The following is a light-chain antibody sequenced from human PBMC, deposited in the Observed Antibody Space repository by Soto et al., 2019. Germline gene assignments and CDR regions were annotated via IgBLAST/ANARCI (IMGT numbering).Light chain of an antibody. J-gene: IGLJ3*02. CDR1: NIGSKN. CDR3: QVWDSLTGV. CDR2: RDS. Sequence: SSELTQPLSVSVALGQTARITCGGHNIGSKNVHWYQQKPGQAPVMVIYRDSNRPSGIPERFSGSNSGNTATLTISRAQVGDEAEYYCQVWDSLTGVFGEGTKLTVL. V-gene: IGLV3-9*01.